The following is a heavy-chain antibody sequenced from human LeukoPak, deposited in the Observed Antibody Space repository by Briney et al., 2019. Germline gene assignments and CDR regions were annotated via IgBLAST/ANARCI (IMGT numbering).Heavy chain of an antibody. CDR3: ARDTTYGSGDHGRFDI. J-gene: IGHJ3*02. CDR2: ISNDGNNE. V-gene: IGHV3-30*03. Sequence: PGGSLRLSCAASGFIFSNHGMHWVRQAPGKGLEWGAVISNDGNNEYYADSVKGRFIISRDNSKNALYLQMNSLRAEDTAVYYCARDTTYGSGDHGRFDIWGQGRMVTVSS. CDR1: GFIFSNHG. D-gene: IGHD6-19*01.